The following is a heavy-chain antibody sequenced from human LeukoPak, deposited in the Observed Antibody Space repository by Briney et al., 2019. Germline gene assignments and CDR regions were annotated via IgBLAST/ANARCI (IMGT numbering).Heavy chain of an antibody. CDR3: TRDISGRTGDHY. CDR1: GFNFTNYS. D-gene: IGHD3-10*01. Sequence: GGSLRLSCAASGFNFTNYSMNWVRQIPGKGLEWVGFIRSKAYGGTTEYAASVKGRFTISRDDSKSIAYLQMNSLKTEDTAVYYCTRDISGRTGDHYWGQGTLVTVSS. CDR2: IRSKAYGGTT. J-gene: IGHJ4*02. V-gene: IGHV3-49*04.